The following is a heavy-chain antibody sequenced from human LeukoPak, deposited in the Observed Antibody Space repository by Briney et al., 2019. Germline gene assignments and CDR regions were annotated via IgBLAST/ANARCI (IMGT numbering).Heavy chain of an antibody. Sequence: SETLSLTCTVSGGSISSGGYYWSWIRQHPGKGLEWIGYIYYSGSTYYNPSLKSRVTISVDTSKNQFSLKLSSVTAADTAVYYCARWKQQLANYYYGMDVWGQGTTVTVSS. CDR1: GGSISSGGYY. J-gene: IGHJ6*02. V-gene: IGHV4-31*03. CDR3: ARWKQQLANYYYGMDV. CDR2: IYYSGST. D-gene: IGHD6-13*01.